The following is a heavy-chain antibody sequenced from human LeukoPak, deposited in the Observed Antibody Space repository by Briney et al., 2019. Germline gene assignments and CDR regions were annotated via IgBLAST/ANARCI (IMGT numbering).Heavy chain of an antibody. D-gene: IGHD3-3*01. CDR3: ARLVPERFFQLNPEGYYDY. V-gene: IGHV4-34*01. CDR1: GEPFSGYY. J-gene: IGHJ4*02. CDR2: INRHGNT. Sequence: SETLSLTFAVSGEPFSGYYWGWIRQPPGKGLELIGEINRHGNTDYNPSLKSRVSMSIDTSKNQFSLKLISVTAADTAVYYCARLVPERFFQLNPEGYYDYWGQGTLVTVSS.